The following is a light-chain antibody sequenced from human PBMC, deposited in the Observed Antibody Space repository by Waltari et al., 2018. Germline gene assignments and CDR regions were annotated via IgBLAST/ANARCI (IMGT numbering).Light chain of an antibody. Sequence: EIVLTQSPGTLSLSPGERATLSCRASQRVGKYLAWYQQKPGQAPRLLIYHTSTRATGIPDRFSGSGSGTDFSLTISRLEPEDFAVYHCQMYVNLPATFGQGTKVEI. V-gene: IGKV3-20*01. CDR1: QRVGKY. CDR2: HTS. J-gene: IGKJ1*01. CDR3: QMYVNLPAT.